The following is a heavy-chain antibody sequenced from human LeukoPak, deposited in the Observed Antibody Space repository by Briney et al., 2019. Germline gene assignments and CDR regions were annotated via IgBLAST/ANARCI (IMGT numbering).Heavy chain of an antibody. CDR1: GYTFTSYD. J-gene: IGHJ3*02. V-gene: IGHV1-8*03. D-gene: IGHD5-24*01. Sequence: GASVKVSCKXSGYTFTSYDINWVRQATGQGLEWMGRMNPNSGNTGYAQKFQGRVTITRNTSISTAYMELSSLRSEDTAVYYCARGATTADAFDIWGQGTMVTVSS. CDR3: ARGATTADAFDI. CDR2: MNPNSGNT.